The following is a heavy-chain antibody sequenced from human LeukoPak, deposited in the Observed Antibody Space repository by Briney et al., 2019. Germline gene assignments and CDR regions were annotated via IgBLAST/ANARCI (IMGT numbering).Heavy chain of an antibody. CDR2: ISFDSTKE. J-gene: IGHJ3*02. CDR1: GFTFNNYA. D-gene: IGHD1-26*01. Sequence: GGSLRLSCAASGFTFNNYAMHWARQAPGKGLEWVAVISFDSTKEYYANSVKGRFNVARDNPKATLHLQMHSLRPDDTAIYYCARFKVGRNTTQKNAFDIWGRGTLVTVSS. CDR3: ARFKVGRNTTQKNAFDI. V-gene: IGHV3-30*01.